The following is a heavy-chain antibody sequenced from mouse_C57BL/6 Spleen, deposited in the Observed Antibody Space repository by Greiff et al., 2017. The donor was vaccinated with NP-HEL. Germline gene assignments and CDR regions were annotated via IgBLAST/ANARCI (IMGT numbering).Heavy chain of an antibody. CDR3: ARDRAGTGYFDY. D-gene: IGHD4-1*01. Sequence: EVNVVESEGGLVQPGSSMKLSCTASGFTFSDYYMAWVRQVPEKGLEWVANINYDGSSTYYLDSLKSRFIISRDNAKNILYLQMSSLKSEDTATYYCARDRAGTGYFDYWGQGTTLTVSS. CDR2: INYDGSST. CDR1: GFTFSDYY. J-gene: IGHJ2*01. V-gene: IGHV5-16*01.